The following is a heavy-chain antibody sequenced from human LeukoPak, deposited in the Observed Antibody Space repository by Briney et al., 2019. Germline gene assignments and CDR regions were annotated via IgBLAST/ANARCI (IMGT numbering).Heavy chain of an antibody. Sequence: GGSLRLSCAASGFTFSSHSMNWVRQAPGKGLEWVSSISSSSSYIYYADSVKGRFTISRDNAKNSLYLQMNSLRAEDTAVYYCARGESGSYYVFDYWGQGTLVTVSS. J-gene: IGHJ4*02. CDR2: ISSSSSYI. CDR1: GFTFSSHS. D-gene: IGHD1-26*01. CDR3: ARGESGSYYVFDY. V-gene: IGHV3-21*01.